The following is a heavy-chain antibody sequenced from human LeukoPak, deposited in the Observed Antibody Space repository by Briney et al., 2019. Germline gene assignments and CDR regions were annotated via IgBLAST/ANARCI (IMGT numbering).Heavy chain of an antibody. V-gene: IGHV3-21*01. Sequence: GGSLRLSCAASGFSLSDYWMTWVRQAPGKGLEWVSSITASSSYIYYADSVKGRFTISRDNVEKSVYLQMNSLRAEDTAVYYCAREYYYDEDAGNYWGQGTLVTVSS. CDR3: AREYYYDEDAGNY. CDR2: ITASSSYI. CDR1: GFSLSDYW. J-gene: IGHJ4*02. D-gene: IGHD3-22*01.